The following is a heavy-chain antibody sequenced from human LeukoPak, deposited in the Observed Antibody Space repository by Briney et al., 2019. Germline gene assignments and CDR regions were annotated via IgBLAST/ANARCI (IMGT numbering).Heavy chain of an antibody. J-gene: IGHJ4*02. CDR3: AKTALAVAGIVPVESELDY. Sequence: GGSLRLSCAASGFIFSSYAMSWVRLAPGKGLEWISVINGGGGRTDYADSVKGRFTISRDNSKNTLYLQMNSLRAEDTAVYYCAKTALAVAGIVPVESELDYWGQGTLVTASA. V-gene: IGHV3-23*01. CDR1: GFIFSSYA. CDR2: INGGGGRT. D-gene: IGHD6-19*01.